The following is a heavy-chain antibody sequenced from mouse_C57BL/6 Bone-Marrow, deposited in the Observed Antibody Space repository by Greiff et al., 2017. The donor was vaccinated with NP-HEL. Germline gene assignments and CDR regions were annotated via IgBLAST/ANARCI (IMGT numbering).Heavy chain of an antibody. V-gene: IGHV1-55*01. J-gene: IGHJ4*01. CDR3: VTSSPPAHFSSAVAPYALDY. D-gene: IGHD1-1*01. Sequence: QVQLQQPGAELVKPGASVKMSCKASGYTFTSYWITWVKQRPGQGLEWIGDIYPGSGSTNYNEKFKSKATLTVDTSSSTAYMQLSSLTSEDSAVYCSVTSSPPAHFSSAVAPYALDYWGPAPSVTVSS. CDR1: GYTFTSYW. CDR2: IYPGSGST.